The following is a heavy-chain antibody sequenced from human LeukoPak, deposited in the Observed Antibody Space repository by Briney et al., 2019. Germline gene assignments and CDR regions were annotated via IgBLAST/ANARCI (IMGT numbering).Heavy chain of an antibody. J-gene: IGHJ3*02. V-gene: IGHV4-30-4*01. CDR2: IYYSGST. D-gene: IGHD3-9*01. CDR1: GGSISSGDYY. CDR3: ARHYDILTGYYGALDI. Sequence: PSQTLSLTCTVSGGSISSGDYYWSWIRQPPGKGLEWIGYIYYSGSTYYNPSLQSRITISVDTSKNQFSLKLSSVTAADTAVYYCARHYDILTGYYGALDIWGQGTMVTVSS.